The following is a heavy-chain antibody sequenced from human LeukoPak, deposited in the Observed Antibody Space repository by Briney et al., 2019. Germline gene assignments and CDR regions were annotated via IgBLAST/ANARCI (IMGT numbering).Heavy chain of an antibody. D-gene: IGHD3-10*01. V-gene: IGHV3-23*01. CDR2: ISESGDVT. CDR1: GFSVSSNY. J-gene: IGHJ4*02. CDR3: AKDPEF. Sequence: GGSLRLSCAVSGFSVSSNYMSWVRQAPGKGLEWIAGISESGDVTFHVDSEKGRFTISRDNSRNTLFLQMDSLRVEDTAVYYCAKDPEFWGQGTLVTVSS.